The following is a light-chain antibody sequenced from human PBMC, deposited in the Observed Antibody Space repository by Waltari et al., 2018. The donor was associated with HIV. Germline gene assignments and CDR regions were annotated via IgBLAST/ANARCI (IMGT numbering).Light chain of an antibody. CDR1: SSNIGSNT. J-gene: IGLJ2*01. V-gene: IGLV1-44*01. Sequence: QSVLTQPPSASGTPGQRVTISCSGSSSNIGSNTVNWYQQRPGTAPKLLIYSNNQRPSGVPDRFSGSKSVTSASLAISGHQSEDEADYYCAAWDDSLNGVIFGGGTKLTVL. CDR2: SNN. CDR3: AAWDDSLNGVI.